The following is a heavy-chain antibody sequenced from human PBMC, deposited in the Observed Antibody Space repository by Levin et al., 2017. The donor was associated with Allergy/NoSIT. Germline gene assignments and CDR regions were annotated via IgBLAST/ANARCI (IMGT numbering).Heavy chain of an antibody. V-gene: IGHV3-9*01. Sequence: SLKISCAASGFTFDDYAMHWVRQAPGKGLEWVSGISWNSGSIGYADSVKGRFTISRDNAKNSLYLQMNSLRAEDTALYYCAKGDSSSWHLPYFDYWGQGTLVTVSS. J-gene: IGHJ4*02. D-gene: IGHD6-13*01. CDR2: ISWNSGSI. CDR3: AKGDSSSWHLPYFDY. CDR1: GFTFDDYA.